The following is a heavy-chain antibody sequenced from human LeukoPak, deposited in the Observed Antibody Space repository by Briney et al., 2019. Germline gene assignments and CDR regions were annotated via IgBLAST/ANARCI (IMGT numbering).Heavy chain of an antibody. D-gene: IGHD3-22*01. CDR1: GYTFTGYY. CDR3: ARGYYDNSGYYRLDY. Sequence: GASVKVSCKASGYTFTGYYMHWVRQAPGQGLEWMGWINPNSGGTNYAQKFQGRVTMTRDTSISTAYMELSRLRSDDTAVYYCARGYYDNSGYYRLDYWGQGTLVTVSS. J-gene: IGHJ4*02. V-gene: IGHV1-2*02. CDR2: INPNSGGT.